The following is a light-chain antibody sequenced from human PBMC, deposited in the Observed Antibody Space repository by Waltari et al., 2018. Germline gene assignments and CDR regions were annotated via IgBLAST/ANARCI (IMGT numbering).Light chain of an antibody. J-gene: IGLJ2*01. CDR2: DVS. CDR3: SSQSSNNVVL. Sequence: QSALTQPASVSGSPGQSVTIFCTGTSNDVGGYNSVSWYQEHPGQAPRVIIYDVSDRPSGVSDRFSGFKSGNTASLTIYGLQAEDEADYYCSSQSSNNVVLFGGGTKLTVL. CDR1: SNDVGGYNS. V-gene: IGLV2-14*01.